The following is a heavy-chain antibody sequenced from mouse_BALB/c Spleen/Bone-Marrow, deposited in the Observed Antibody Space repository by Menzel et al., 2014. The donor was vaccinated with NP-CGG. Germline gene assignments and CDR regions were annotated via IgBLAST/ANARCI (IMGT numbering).Heavy chain of an antibody. CDR2: ISYDGSN. CDR1: GYSITSGYY. CDR3: ARGDSSGYDYAMDY. Sequence: ESGPGLVKPSQSLSLTCSVTGYSITSGYYCNWIRQFPGNKLEWMGYISYDGSNNYNPSLKNRISITRDTSKNQFFLKLNSVTTEDTATYYCARGDSSGYDYAMDYWGQGTSVTVSS. V-gene: IGHV3-6*02. D-gene: IGHD3-2*01. J-gene: IGHJ4*01.